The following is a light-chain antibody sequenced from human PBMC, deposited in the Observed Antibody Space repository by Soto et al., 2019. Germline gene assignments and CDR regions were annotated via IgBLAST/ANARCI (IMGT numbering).Light chain of an antibody. Sequence: ETVLSQSPATLSLSTGERAPLYCRASQSLSKSLVWYQQKPGQAPRLLIDGASNRATGIPARFSGSGSGTDFTLTISSLEPEDFALYFCQQRSIWPLPFGGGAKV. V-gene: IGKV3-11*01. CDR3: QQRSIWPLP. CDR2: GAS. J-gene: IGKJ4*02. CDR1: QSLSKS.